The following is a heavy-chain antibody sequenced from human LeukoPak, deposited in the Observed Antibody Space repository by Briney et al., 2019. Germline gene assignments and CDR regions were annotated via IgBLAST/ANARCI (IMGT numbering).Heavy chain of an antibody. CDR2: IWYDGSNK. J-gene: IGHJ4*02. V-gene: IGHV3-33*01. Sequence: GRSLRLSCAASGFTFSSYGMHWVRQAPGKGLEWVAVIWYDGSNKYYADSVKGRFTISRDNSKNTLYLQMNSLRAEDTAVYYCAGSAEGYGDYVSLGYWGQGTLVTVSS. CDR1: GFTFSSYG. D-gene: IGHD4-17*01. CDR3: AGSAEGYGDYVSLGY.